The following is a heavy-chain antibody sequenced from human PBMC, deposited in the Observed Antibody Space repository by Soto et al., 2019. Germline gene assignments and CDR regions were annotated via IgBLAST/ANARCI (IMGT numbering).Heavy chain of an antibody. J-gene: IGHJ4*02. D-gene: IGHD5-18*01. CDR2: ISSSSSTI. CDR1: GFTFSSYS. V-gene: IGHV3-48*01. CDR3: ARDSGYSYGPLDY. Sequence: PGGSLRLSCAASGFTFSSYSMNWVRQAPGKGLEWVSYISSSSSTIYYADSVKGRFTISRNNAKNSLYLQMNSLRAVYMAVFYCARDSGYSYGPLDYWGQGTLVTVSS.